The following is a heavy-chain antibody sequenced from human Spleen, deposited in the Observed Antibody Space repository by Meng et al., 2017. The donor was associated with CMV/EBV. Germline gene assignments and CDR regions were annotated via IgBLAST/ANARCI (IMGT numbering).Heavy chain of an antibody. D-gene: IGHD6-13*01. CDR3: ARQYSSSWVPFDY. Sequence: KASGYTFTGNYMHWVRQAPGQGFEWMGRINPNSGGTPYAQKFQGRVTMTRDTSINTAYMELSSLRSDDTAVYYCARQYSSSWVPFDYWGQGTLVTVSS. V-gene: IGHV1-2*06. J-gene: IGHJ4*02. CDR1: GYTFTGNY. CDR2: INPNSGGT.